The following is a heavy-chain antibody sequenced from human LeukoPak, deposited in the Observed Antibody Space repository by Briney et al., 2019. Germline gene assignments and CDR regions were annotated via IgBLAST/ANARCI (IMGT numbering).Heavy chain of an antibody. CDR2: ISAYNGNT. Sequence: ASVKVSCKASGYTFTSYGISWVRQAPGQGLEWMGWISAYNGNTNYAQKLQGRVTMTTDTSTSTAYMELRSLRPDDTAVYYCARAAPYYYYMDVWGKGTTVTVSS. CDR1: GYTFTSYG. V-gene: IGHV1-18*01. J-gene: IGHJ6*03. CDR3: ARAAPYYYYMDV. D-gene: IGHD6-25*01.